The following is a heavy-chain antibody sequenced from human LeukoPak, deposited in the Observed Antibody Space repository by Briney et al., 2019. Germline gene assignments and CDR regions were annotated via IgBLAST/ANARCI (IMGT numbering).Heavy chain of an antibody. D-gene: IGHD3-16*01. CDR3: ARVRTRRGNNWFDP. Sequence: SETLSLTCTVSGGSISSSSYYWGWIRQPPGKGLEWIGSIYYSGSTYYNPSLKSRVTISVDTSKNQFSLKLSSVTAADTAVYYCARVRTRRGNNWFDPWGQGTLVTVSS. CDR1: GGSISSSSYY. J-gene: IGHJ5*02. CDR2: IYYSGST. V-gene: IGHV4-39*07.